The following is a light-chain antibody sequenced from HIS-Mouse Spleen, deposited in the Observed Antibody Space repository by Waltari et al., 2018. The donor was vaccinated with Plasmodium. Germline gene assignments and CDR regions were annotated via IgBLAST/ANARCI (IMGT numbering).Light chain of an antibody. V-gene: IGLV3-19*01. Sequence: SSELTQDPAVSVALGQTVRITCQGDSLRSYYASWYQQKPGQAPVLVIYGKNNRPSGIPDRLSGSSSGNTASLTITGAQAEDEADYYCNSRDSSGTHGVFGGGTKLTVL. CDR1: SLRSYY. J-gene: IGLJ2*01. CDR2: GKN. CDR3: NSRDSSGTHGV.